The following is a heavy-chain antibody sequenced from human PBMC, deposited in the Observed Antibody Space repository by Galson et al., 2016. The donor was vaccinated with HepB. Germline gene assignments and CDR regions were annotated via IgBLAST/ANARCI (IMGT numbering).Heavy chain of an antibody. D-gene: IGHD2-15*01. J-gene: IGHJ4*02. V-gene: IGHV4-59*01. CDR1: GGSISNYS. CDR2: IYYSGST. CDR3: SSLNRLGVCAGGSCDSGRAFGY. Sequence: SETLSLTCTVSGGSISNYSWSWIRQPPGKGLEWIGYIYYSGSTNYNPSLKSRVTMAVDTSKNQFSLKLSSVTAADTAVYYCSSLNRLGVCAGGSCDSGRAFGYGGQGTLVTVSS.